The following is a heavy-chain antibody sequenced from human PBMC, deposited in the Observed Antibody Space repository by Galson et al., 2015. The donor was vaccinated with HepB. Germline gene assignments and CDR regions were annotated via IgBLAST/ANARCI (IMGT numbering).Heavy chain of an antibody. V-gene: IGHV3-21*03. D-gene: IGHD3-3*01. CDR3: ARDASEWSRDY. Sequence: SLRLSCAASGFTFSPFGVTWVRQAPGKGLEWVSVIGRDLNYIHYADSVKGRFITSRDNAKNTVYLQMDSLRVEDSGVYYCARDASEWSRDYWGQGTLVTVSS. CDR2: IGRDLNYI. J-gene: IGHJ4*02. CDR1: GFTFSPFG.